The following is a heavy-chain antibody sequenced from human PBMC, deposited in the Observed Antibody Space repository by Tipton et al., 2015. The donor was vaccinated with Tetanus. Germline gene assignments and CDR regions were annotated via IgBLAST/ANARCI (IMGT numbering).Heavy chain of an antibody. J-gene: IGHJ4*02. CDR1: GGAFSGYL. Sequence: ARLVKPSETLSLTCSVSGGAFSGYLWSWIRQSPGKGLEWIGEINQSGNTIYNPSLKSRVTIAVDTFKRQFSMTLTSATAADTAVYYCARAGFEGSSSSGYFDHWGLGVLVTVSS. CDR3: ARAGFEGSSSSGYFDH. D-gene: IGHD2-2*01. V-gene: IGHV4-34*01. CDR2: INQSGNT.